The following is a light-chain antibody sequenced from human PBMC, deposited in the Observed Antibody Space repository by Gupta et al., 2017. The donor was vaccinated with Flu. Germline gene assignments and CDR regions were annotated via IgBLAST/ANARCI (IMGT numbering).Light chain of an antibody. V-gene: IGLV2-14*01. Sequence: TISFTRTRSDVGGDNYVSWYQQHPGKAPNLMIYEVNNRPSGVSNRFSGSKSGNTASLTISRLQAEDEADYYCSSYTSSSTPSWVFGGGTKLTVL. CDR2: EVN. CDR1: RSDVGGDNY. J-gene: IGLJ3*02. CDR3: SSYTSSSTPSWV.